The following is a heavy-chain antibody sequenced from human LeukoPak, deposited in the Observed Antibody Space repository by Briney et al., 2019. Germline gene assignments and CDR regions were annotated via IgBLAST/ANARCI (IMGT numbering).Heavy chain of an antibody. V-gene: IGHV1-69*01. CDR3: ARRRYCSSTCCLRGRAFDI. Sequence: SVKVSCKASGGSFSDYPINWVRQAPGQGLEWLGGIIPIFGTANYAQKFQGRVTITADESTSTAYMELSSLRSEDTAVYYCARRRYCSSTCCLRGRAFDIWGQGTMVTVSS. D-gene: IGHD2-2*01. CDR2: IIPIFGTA. CDR1: GGSFSDYP. J-gene: IGHJ3*02.